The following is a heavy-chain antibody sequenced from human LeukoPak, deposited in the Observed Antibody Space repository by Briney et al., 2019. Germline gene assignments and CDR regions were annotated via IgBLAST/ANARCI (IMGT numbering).Heavy chain of an antibody. CDR2: FDPEDGET. CDR1: GYTLTELS. D-gene: IGHD1-26*01. J-gene: IGHJ4*02. CDR3: ATLPNGGVGVLYY. Sequence: ASVKVSCKVSGYTLTELSMHWVRQAPGKGLERMGGFDPEDGETIYAQKFQGRVTMTEDTSTDTAYMELSSLRSEDTAVYYCATLPNGGVGVLYYWGQGTLVTVSS. V-gene: IGHV1-24*01.